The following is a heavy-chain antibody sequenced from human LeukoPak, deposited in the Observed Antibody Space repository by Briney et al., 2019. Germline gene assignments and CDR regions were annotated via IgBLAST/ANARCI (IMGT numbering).Heavy chain of an antibody. V-gene: IGHV3-23*01. Sequence: GGSLRLSCAASGFTFRSYAMNWVRQAPGKGLEWVSAISGSGGSTYYADSVKGRFTISRDNSKNTLYLQMNSLRAEDTAVYYCANRYCSGGSCYLDYWGQGTLVTVSS. J-gene: IGHJ4*02. CDR1: GFTFRSYA. D-gene: IGHD2-15*01. CDR2: ISGSGGST. CDR3: ANRYCSGGSCYLDY.